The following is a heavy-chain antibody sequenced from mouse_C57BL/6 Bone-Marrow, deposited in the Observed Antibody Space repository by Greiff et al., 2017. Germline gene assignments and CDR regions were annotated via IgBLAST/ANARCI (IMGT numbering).Heavy chain of an antibody. CDR3: ARGLLRYRVYFDV. V-gene: IGHV1-7*01. D-gene: IGHD1-1*01. Sequence: MQLQQSGAELAKPGASVKLSCKASGYTFTSYWMHWVKQRPGQGLEWIGYINPSSGYTKYNQKFKDKATLTADKSSSTAYMQLSSLTYEDSAVYYCARGLLRYRVYFDVWGTGTTVTVSS. CDR1: GYTFTSYW. CDR2: INPSSGYT. J-gene: IGHJ1*03.